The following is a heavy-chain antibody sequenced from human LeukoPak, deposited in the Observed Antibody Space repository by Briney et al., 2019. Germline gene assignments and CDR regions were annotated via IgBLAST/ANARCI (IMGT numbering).Heavy chain of an antibody. Sequence: QPGGSLRLSCAASGFTFSSYSMNWVRQAPGRGLEWISYISGSGSAIYYADSVKGRFTISRDNANNSLYLQMNSLRDEDTAVYNCARDSRSVVVPAAIRANFDYWGQGTLVTVSS. D-gene: IGHD2-2*01. CDR2: ISGSGSAI. J-gene: IGHJ4*02. CDR3: ARDSRSVVVPAAIRANFDY. CDR1: GFTFSSYS. V-gene: IGHV3-48*02.